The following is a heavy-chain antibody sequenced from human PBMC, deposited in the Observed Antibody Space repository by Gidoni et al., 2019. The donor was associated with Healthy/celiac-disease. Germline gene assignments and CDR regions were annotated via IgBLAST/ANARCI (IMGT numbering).Heavy chain of an antibody. Sequence: EVQLLESGGGLVQPGGSLRLSCAASGFTVSSYAMSWVRQAPVKGLDWVSASSGSGGSTYYADSVKGRFTISRDNSKNTLYLQMNSLRAEDTAVYYCAKDLVDTAIIGDYWGQGTLVTVSS. CDR3: AKDLVDTAIIGDY. V-gene: IGHV3-23*01. J-gene: IGHJ4*02. D-gene: IGHD5-18*01. CDR2: SSGSGGST. CDR1: GFTVSSYA.